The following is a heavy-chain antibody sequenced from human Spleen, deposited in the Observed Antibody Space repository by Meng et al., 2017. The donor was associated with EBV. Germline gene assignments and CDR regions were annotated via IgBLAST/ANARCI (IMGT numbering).Heavy chain of an antibody. CDR2: INPNSGVT. J-gene: IGHJ5*02. CDR3: ARDHEDTMRRGVINWFDP. Sequence: PWPSATVSCKASGYTLPAYDSHWVRQAPGQGLEWMGRINPNSGVTNSAQKFQGRVSMTRDTSISTAYMELSRLRSDDTAVYYCARDHEDTMRRGVINWFDPWGQGTLVTVSS. D-gene: IGHD3-10*01. V-gene: IGHV1-2*06. CDR1: GYTLPAYD.